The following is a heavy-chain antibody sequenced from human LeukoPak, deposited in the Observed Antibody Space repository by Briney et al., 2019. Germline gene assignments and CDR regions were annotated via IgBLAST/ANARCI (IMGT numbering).Heavy chain of an antibody. CDR1: GGSISSGGYS. CDR2: IYYSGST. V-gene: IGHV4-31*03. Sequence: PSQTLSLTCTVSGGSISSGGYSWSWIRQHPGKGLEWIGYIYYSGSTYYNPSLKSRVTISVDTSKNQFSLKLSSVTAADTAVYYCARRDSSGYYAYWGQGTLVIVSS. D-gene: IGHD3-22*01. CDR3: ARRDSSGYYAY. J-gene: IGHJ4*02.